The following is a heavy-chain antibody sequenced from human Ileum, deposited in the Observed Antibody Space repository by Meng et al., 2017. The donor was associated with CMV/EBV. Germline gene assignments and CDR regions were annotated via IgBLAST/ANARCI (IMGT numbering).Heavy chain of an antibody. CDR2: TAYRSKWDY. Sequence: IQLQPDGPGVVKPSQTLSLTCDISGDSVSTNNVAWNWIRQSPLRGLEWLGRTAYRSKWDYEYSVSVKSRITISPDTSKNQFSLQLRSVTPEDTAVYYCARESELLRFDHWGQGTLVTVSS. CDR3: ARESELLRFDH. D-gene: IGHD6-6*01. CDR1: GDSVSTNNVA. V-gene: IGHV6-1*01. J-gene: IGHJ4*02.